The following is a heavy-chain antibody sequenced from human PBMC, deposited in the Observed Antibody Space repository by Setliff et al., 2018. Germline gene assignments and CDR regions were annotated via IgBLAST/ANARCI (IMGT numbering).Heavy chain of an antibody. CDR1: GYTFTSHY. CDR2: INPNSGNT. D-gene: IGHD1-26*01. J-gene: IGHJ6*02. CDR3: ARGLSWELLEALGYYCYGMDV. V-gene: IGHV1-8*03. Sequence: ASVKVSCKASGYTFTSHYMHWVRQAPGLGLEWMGTINPNSGNTGYAHKFQGRVTITSNTSISTAYMELSSLRSEDTAVYYCARGLSWELLEALGYYCYGMDVWGQGTTVTVSS.